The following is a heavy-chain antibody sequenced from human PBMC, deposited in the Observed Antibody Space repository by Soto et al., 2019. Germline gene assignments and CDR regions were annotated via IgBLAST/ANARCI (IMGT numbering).Heavy chain of an antibody. J-gene: IGHJ5*02. CDR1: GFTFTNYW. Sequence: PGESLKISCETSGFTFTNYWIVLVRQVPGKGLEWMGLIYPADSDTRYNPSFQGQVTISADTSTNTAFLHWSSLSASDSATYFCARTGRSGLRWLDFFDPWGQGTLVTSPQ. V-gene: IGHV5-51*01. CDR2: IYPADSDT. D-gene: IGHD4-17*01. CDR3: ARTGRSGLRWLDFFDP.